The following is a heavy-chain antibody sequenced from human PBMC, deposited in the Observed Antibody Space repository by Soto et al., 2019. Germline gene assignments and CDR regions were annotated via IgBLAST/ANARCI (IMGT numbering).Heavy chain of an antibody. CDR1: GGSISSSSYY. CDR2: IYYSGST. CDR3: ARHGDSSGWYRQYYFDY. V-gene: IGHV4-39*01. D-gene: IGHD6-19*01. J-gene: IGHJ4*02. Sequence: QLQLQASGPGLVKPSETLSLTCTVSGGSISSSSYYWGWIRQPPGKGLEWIGSIYYSGSTYYNPALKSRVTISVDTSKNQFPLKLRSVTAADTAVYYCARHGDSSGWYRQYYFDYWGQGTLVTVSS.